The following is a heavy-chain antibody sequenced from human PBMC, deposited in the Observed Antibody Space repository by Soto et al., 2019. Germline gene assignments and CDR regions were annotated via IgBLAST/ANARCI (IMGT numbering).Heavy chain of an antibody. V-gene: IGHV4-34*01. D-gene: IGHD6-6*01. CDR3: ARGRKRIAARIWWFDP. J-gene: IGHJ5*02. CDR2: INHSGST. CDR1: GGSFSGYY. Sequence: SETLSLTCAVYGGSFSGYYWSWIRQPPGKGREWIGEINHSGSTNYNPSLKSRVTISVDTSKNQFSLQLSSVTAADTAVYYCARGRKRIAARIWWFDPWGPGTLVTVSS.